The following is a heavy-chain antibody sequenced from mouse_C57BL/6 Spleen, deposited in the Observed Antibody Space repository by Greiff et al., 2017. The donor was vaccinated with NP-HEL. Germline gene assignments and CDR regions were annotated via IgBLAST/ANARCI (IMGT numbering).Heavy chain of an antibody. D-gene: IGHD2-5*01. CDR3: ARHSSNGYFDY. J-gene: IGHJ2*01. CDR1: GFTFSSYG. Sequence: EVQRVESGGDLVKPGGSLKLSCAASGFTFSSYGMSWVRQTPDKRLEWVATISSGGSYTYYPDSVKGRFTISRDNAKNTLYLQMSSLKSEDTAMYYCARHSSNGYFDYWGQGTTLTVSS. CDR2: ISSGGSYT. V-gene: IGHV5-6*01.